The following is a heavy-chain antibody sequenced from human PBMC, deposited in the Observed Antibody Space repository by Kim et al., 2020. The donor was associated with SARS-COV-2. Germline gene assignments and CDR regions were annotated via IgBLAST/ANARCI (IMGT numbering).Heavy chain of an antibody. CDR3: ARQLTTVAGQH. Sequence: GGSLRLSCAASGFTFSSYAMHWVRQAPGKGLEWVAVISYDGSNKYYADSVKGRFTISRDNSKNTLYLQMNSLRAEDTAVYYCARQLTTVAGQHWGQGTLVTVSS. D-gene: IGHD4-17*01. J-gene: IGHJ1*01. CDR1: GFTFSSYA. V-gene: IGHV3-30-3*01. CDR2: ISYDGSNK.